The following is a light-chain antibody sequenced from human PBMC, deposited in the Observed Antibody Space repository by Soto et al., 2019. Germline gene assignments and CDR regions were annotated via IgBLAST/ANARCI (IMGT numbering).Light chain of an antibody. CDR3: QQRSNWPLT. CDR1: QSVSRY. V-gene: IGKV3-11*01. Sequence: EIVLTQSPATLYLSPGERATLSCRASQSVSRYLAWYQQKPGQAPRLLIYDASNRATGITARFSGSGSGTDLSLTISILEPEDFAVYYCQQRSNWPLTFGGGTKVEIK. J-gene: IGKJ4*01. CDR2: DAS.